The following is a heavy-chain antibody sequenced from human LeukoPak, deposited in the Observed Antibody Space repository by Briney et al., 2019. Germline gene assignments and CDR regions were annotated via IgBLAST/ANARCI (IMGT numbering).Heavy chain of an antibody. J-gene: IGHJ4*02. CDR2: IYTSWST. V-gene: IGHV4-61*02. D-gene: IGHD3-10*01. CDR3: AAENTYDSGTYYFPSDY. CDR1: GGSISSGTYY. Sequence: PSETLSLTCTVSGGSISSGTYYWSWIRQPAGQGLEWIGRIYTSWSTNYNPSLTTRVSISVDTSKNQFSLKLSSVTAADTAAYYCAAENTYDSGTYYFPSDYWGQGTLVTVSS.